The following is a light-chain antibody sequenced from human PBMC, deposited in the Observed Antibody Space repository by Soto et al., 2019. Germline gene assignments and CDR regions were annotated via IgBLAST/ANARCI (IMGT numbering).Light chain of an antibody. CDR1: QGISSY. CDR2: AAS. J-gene: IGKJ4*01. Sequence: IRMTQSPSSFSSSPGDRVTITCRASQGISSYLAWYQQKPGNAPTLLIYAASTMQSGVPSRFSGSGSGTDFTLTISCLQSEDFATYYCQQYDSYPLTFGGGTKVEIK. V-gene: IGKV1-8*01. CDR3: QQYDSYPLT.